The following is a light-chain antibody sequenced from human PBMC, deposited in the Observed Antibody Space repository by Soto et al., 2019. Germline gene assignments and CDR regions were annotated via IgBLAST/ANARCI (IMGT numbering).Light chain of an antibody. CDR1: QSISGR. V-gene: IGKV1-5*01. CDR3: QYLNSHPLS. J-gene: IGKJ4*01. Sequence: DIQMTQSPSTLSASVGDRVTLTCRSSQSISGRLAWYQQKPGKAPKLLIYLASTLQSGVPSRFSGSGSGTDFSLTISSLQPEDVATYYCQYLNSHPLSFGGGTKVDIK. CDR2: LAS.